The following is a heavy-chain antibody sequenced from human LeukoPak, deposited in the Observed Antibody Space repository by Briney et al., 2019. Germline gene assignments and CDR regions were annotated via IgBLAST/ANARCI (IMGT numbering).Heavy chain of an antibody. CDR1: GYTLTELS. J-gene: IGHJ2*01. V-gene: IGHV1-24*01. CDR2: FDPEDGET. Sequence: ASVKVSCKVSGYTLTELSMHWVRQAPGKGLEWMGGFDPEDGETIYAQKFQGRVTMTEDTSTDTAYMELSSLRSEDTAVYYCARAPRGYCSSTSCPGWYFDLWGRGTLVTVSS. CDR3: ARAPRGYCSSTSCPGWYFDL. D-gene: IGHD2-2*01.